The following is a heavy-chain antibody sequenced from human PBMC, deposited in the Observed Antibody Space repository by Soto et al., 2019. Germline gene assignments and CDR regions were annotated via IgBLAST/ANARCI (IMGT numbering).Heavy chain of an antibody. CDR2: INAGNGNT. Sequence: ASVKVSCKASGYTFTSYDMHWLRQAPGQRLEWMGWINAGNGNTKYSQKFQGRVTITRDTSASTAYMELSSLRSEDTAVYYCARDDSGFSGRHYIDYFTFWGQGALVPVSS. V-gene: IGHV1-3*01. CDR3: ARDDSGFSGRHYIDYFTF. CDR1: GYTFTSYD. D-gene: IGHD1-26*01. J-gene: IGHJ4*02.